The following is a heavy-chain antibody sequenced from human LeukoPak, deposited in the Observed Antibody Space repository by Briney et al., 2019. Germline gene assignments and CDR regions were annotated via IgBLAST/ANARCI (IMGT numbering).Heavy chain of an antibody. D-gene: IGHD6-19*01. Sequence: SETLSLTCTVSGGSISSYYWSWIRQPPGKGLEWIWYIYYSGSTNYNPSLKSRVTISVDTSKYPFSLKLSSVTAADTAVYYCARRSSGWESYFDYWGQGTLVTVSS. CDR3: ARRSSGWESYFDY. CDR1: GGSISSYY. J-gene: IGHJ4*02. V-gene: IGHV4-59*08. CDR2: IYYSGST.